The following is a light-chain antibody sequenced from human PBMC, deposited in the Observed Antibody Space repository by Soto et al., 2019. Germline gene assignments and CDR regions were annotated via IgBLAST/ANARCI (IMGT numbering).Light chain of an antibody. V-gene: IGKV3-20*01. CDR2: GAS. CDR3: QQYGRSPLMYT. J-gene: IGKJ2*01. CDR1: QSITSNF. Sequence: EIVLTQSPGTLSLSPGERATLSCRASQSITSNFLAWYQQKPGQAPRLLIYGASTRAAGVPDRFSGSGSGTDFTLTITRLEPEDSAVYYCQQYGRSPLMYTFGQGTKLGV.